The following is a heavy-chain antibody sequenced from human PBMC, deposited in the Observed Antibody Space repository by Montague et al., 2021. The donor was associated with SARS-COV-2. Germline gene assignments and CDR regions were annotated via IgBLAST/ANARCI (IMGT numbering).Heavy chain of an antibody. CDR3: ARKVVLADCFDF. Sequence: SETLSLTCSVSGDSFTYFYWSWILQSPGKGLEWIGYISSIGSTNXNPSFKSRFTISVDTSENQFSLQVTSVTAADTAVYYCARKVVLADCFDFWGHGTLVTVSA. CDR2: ISSIGST. V-gene: IGHV4-59*01. CDR1: GDSFTYFY. D-gene: IGHD2-15*01. J-gene: IGHJ4*01.